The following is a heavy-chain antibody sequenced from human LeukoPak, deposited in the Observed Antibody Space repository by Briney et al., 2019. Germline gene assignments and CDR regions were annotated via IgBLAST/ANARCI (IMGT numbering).Heavy chain of an antibody. CDR3: ARVGGYGTYYYYYMDV. CDR2: IKQDGSEK. D-gene: IGHD3-22*01. CDR1: GFTFSSYW. V-gene: IGHV3-7*01. J-gene: IGHJ6*03. Sequence: GGSLRLSCAASGFTFSSYWMSWVRQAPGKGLEWVANIKQDGSEKYYVDSVKGRFTISRDNAKNSLYLQMNSLRAEDTAVYYCARVGGYGTYYYYYMDVWGKGTTVTVSS.